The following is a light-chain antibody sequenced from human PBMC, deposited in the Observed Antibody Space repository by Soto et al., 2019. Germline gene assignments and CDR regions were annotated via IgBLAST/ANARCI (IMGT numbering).Light chain of an antibody. V-gene: IGKV3-20*01. Sequence: EIVLTHSPGTLSLSPGERATLSCRASQIVNNNYLAWYQQKPGQAPRLVIYAASSRATGVPDRFSGSGSGTDFTLTISRLEPEDFAVYYCQQYAKAPLTFGQGTTGDIK. J-gene: IGKJ1*01. CDR2: AAS. CDR1: QIVNNNY. CDR3: QQYAKAPLT.